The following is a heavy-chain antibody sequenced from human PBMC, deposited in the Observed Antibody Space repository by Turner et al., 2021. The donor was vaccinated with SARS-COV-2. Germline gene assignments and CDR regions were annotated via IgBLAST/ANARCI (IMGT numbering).Heavy chain of an antibody. CDR3: AKGEWGSGWSD. CDR1: GFSFSSYV. CDR2: ISYDGSNK. D-gene: IGHD6-19*01. V-gene: IGHV3-30*18. Sequence: QVQLVESGGGVVQPGGSLSLACAASGFSFSSYVMHWVRQAPGKGLEWVALISYDGSNKYYADSVKGRFTISRDNSKNTLYLQMNSLRAEDTAVYYCAKGEWGSGWSDWGQGTLVTVSS. J-gene: IGHJ4*02.